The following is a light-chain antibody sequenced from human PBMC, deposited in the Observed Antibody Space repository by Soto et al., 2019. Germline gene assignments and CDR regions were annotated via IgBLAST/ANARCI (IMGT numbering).Light chain of an antibody. V-gene: IGKV1-33*01. CDR2: EAS. CDR1: QDINNY. J-gene: IGKJ3*01. Sequence: DIQMTQSPSSLSASIGDRVTFTCQASQDINNYLNWYQQKPGEAPKILIYEASNLETGVPSRCSGSGSGTDFTFTITSLQPEDIATYYCQQYDNLPLTFGPGTKVDLK. CDR3: QQYDNLPLT.